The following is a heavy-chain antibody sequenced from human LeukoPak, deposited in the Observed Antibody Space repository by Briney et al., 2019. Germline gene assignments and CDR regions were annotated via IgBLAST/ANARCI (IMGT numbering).Heavy chain of an antibody. D-gene: IGHD3-22*01. V-gene: IGHV3-7*01. CDR2: IKQDGSEK. CDR1: GFTFSSYW. J-gene: IGHJ5*02. CDR3: TGSGYYLP. Sequence: GGSLRLSCAASGFTFSSYWMTWVRQAPGKGLEWVANIKQDGSEKYYVDSVKGRFTISRDNAKNSLFLQINSLRAEDTAVYYCTGSGYYLPWGQGTLVTVSS.